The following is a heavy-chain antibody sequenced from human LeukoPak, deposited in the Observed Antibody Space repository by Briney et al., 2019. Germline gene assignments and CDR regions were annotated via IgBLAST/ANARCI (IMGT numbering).Heavy chain of an antibody. CDR1: GCTFTSYG. J-gene: IGHJ5*02. CDR2: ISAYNGNT. D-gene: IGHD1-1*01. V-gene: IGHV1-18*01. Sequence: ASVKVSCKASGCTFTSYGISWVRQAPGQGLEWMGWISAYNGNTNYAQKLQGRVTMTTDTSTSTAYMELRSLRSDDTAVYYCARGNWNVKAGSWFDPWGQGTLVTVSS. CDR3: ARGNWNVKAGSWFDP.